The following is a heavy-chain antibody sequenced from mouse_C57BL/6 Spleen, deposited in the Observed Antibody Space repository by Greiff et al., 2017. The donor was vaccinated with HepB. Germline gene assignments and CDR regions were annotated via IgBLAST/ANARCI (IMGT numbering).Heavy chain of an antibody. CDR1: GYTFTSYW. J-gene: IGHJ4*01. Sequence: QVQLQQPGTELVKPGASVKLSCKASGYTFTSYWMHWVKQRPGQGLEWIGNINPSNGGTNYNEKFKSKATLTVDKSSSTAYMQLSSLTSDDSAVYYCARWDSNYYYAMDYWGQGTSVTVSS. CDR2: INPSNGGT. CDR3: ARWDSNYYYAMDY. V-gene: IGHV1-53*01. D-gene: IGHD2-5*01.